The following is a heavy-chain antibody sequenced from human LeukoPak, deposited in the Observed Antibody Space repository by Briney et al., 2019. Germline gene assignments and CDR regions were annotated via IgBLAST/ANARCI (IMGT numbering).Heavy chain of an antibody. CDR2: VYTSGSP. D-gene: IGHD6-19*01. J-gene: IGHJ4*02. Sequence: PSETLSLTCTVSGASITDYSWSWLRQPAGKGLEGIGRVYTSGSPNYNPTLKSRVAMSVDTSKKQFSLEVRSVTAADTALYYCARVSAITLAAFDFWGQGILVTVSS. CDR3: ARVSAITLAAFDF. CDR1: GASITDYS. V-gene: IGHV4-4*07.